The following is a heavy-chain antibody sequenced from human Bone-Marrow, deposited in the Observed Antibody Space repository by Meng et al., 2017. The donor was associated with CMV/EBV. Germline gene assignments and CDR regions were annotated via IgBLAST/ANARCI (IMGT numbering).Heavy chain of an antibody. Sequence: GSLRLSCTVSGGSISSYYWSWIRQPPGKGLEWIGYIYYSGSTNYNPSLKSRVTISVDTSKNQFSLKLSSVTAADTAVYYCARVLDFWSGYYFDYLGQGTLVTVSS. J-gene: IGHJ4*02. CDR1: GGSISSYY. CDR3: ARVLDFWSGYYFDY. CDR2: IYYSGST. D-gene: IGHD3-3*01. V-gene: IGHV4-59*01.